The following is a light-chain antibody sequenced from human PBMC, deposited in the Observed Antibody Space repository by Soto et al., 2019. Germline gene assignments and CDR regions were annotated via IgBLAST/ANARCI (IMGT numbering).Light chain of an antibody. CDR3: LQDIYYPWT. V-gene: IGKV1-6*01. Sequence: IHLTQSPSSLSASVGDRVTISCRASQGIGNALGWYQQKQGKPPKXLIYGASNLQSGVPPRFSGSGSGTDLTIAISSLQPEDSETYYCLQDIYYPWTFGQGTKVDIK. J-gene: IGKJ1*01. CDR2: GAS. CDR1: QGIGNA.